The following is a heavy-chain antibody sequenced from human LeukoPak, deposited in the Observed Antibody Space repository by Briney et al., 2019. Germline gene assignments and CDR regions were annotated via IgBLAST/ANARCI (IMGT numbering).Heavy chain of an antibody. CDR2: IGTAGDT. CDR3: ARQQVNDAFDI. Sequence: GGSLRLSCAASGFTFSSYDMHWVRQATGKGLEWVSAIGTAGDTYYPGSVKGRFTISRENAKNSLYLQMNSLRAGDTAVYYCARQQVNDAFDIWGQGTMVTVSS. V-gene: IGHV3-13*01. CDR1: GFTFSSYD. D-gene: IGHD6-13*01. J-gene: IGHJ3*02.